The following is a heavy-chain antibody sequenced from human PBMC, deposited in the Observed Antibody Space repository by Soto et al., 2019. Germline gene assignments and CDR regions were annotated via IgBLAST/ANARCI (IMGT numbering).Heavy chain of an antibody. V-gene: IGHV3-7*03. CDR1: GFTFSSYW. CDR3: ARDLAWLDIVGATKFHX. CDR2: IKQDGSEK. D-gene: IGHD1-26*01. J-gene: IGHJ4*02. Sequence: GGSLRLSFAASGFTFSSYWMSWVRQAPGKGLEWVANIKQDGSEKYYVDSVKVRFTISRDNDKNSLYLQMNSLRAEDTAVYYCARDLAWLDIVGATKFHXWGQGTMVTVSX.